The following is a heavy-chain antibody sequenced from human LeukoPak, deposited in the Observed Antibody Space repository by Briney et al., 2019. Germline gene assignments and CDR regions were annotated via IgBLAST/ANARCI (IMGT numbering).Heavy chain of an antibody. V-gene: IGHV4-38-2*02. Sequence: SETLSLTCTVSGYSISSGYYWGWIRQPPGKGLEWIGTIYYGGSTYYNPSLKSRVTMSLDTSKNQFSLKLSSVTAADTAVYYCARGGYCSGGSCYEDYWGQGALVTVSS. CDR3: ARGGYCSGGSCYEDY. J-gene: IGHJ4*02. CDR1: GYSISSGYY. CDR2: IYYGGST. D-gene: IGHD2-15*01.